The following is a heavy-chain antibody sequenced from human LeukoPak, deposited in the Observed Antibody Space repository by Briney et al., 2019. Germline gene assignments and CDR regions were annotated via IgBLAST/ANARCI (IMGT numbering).Heavy chain of an antibody. V-gene: IGHV4-31*03. Sequence: PSETLSLTCTVSGGSISSGGYYWSWIRQHPGKGLEWIGYIYSSGSTFYNSSLKSRVTISLDTSKNQFSLKLSSLTAADTAVYYCARLVEYQLPFDYWGQGTLVTVSS. CDR2: IYSSGST. CDR1: GGSISSGGYY. J-gene: IGHJ4*02. CDR3: ARLVEYQLPFDY. D-gene: IGHD2-2*01.